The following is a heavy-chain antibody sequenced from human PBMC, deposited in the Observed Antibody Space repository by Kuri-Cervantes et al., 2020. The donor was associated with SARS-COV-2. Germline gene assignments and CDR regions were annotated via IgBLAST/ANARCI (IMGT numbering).Heavy chain of an antibody. CDR3: ARHSRLVDSDY. CDR1: GGSICSGDYY. CDR2: IYHSGST. Sequence: GSLRLSCTVSGGSICSGDYYWSWIRQPPGKGLEWIGSIYHSGSTHYKPSLKSRVTLSVDTSKNQFSLKLSSVTAADTAVYYCARHSRLVDSDYWGQGTLVTVSS. D-gene: IGHD6-19*01. V-gene: IGHV4-39*01. J-gene: IGHJ4*02.